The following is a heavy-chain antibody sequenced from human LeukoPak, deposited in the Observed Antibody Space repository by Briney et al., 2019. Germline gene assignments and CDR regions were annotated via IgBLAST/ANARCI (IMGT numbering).Heavy chain of an antibody. J-gene: IGHJ5*02. Sequence: SETLSLTCTVSGGSISSYYWSWIRQPAGKGLEWIGRIYTSGSTNYNPSLKSRVTMSVDTSKNQFSLKLSSVTAADTAVYYCARDRVVPAADTFDPWGQGTLVTVSS. V-gene: IGHV4-4*07. CDR3: ARDRVVPAADTFDP. CDR1: GGSISSYY. CDR2: IYTSGST. D-gene: IGHD2-2*01.